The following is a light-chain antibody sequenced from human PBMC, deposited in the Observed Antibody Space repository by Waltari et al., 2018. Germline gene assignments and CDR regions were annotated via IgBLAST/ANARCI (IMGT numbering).Light chain of an antibody. V-gene: IGKV1-9*01. J-gene: IGKJ2*03. CDR3: QHLDSYPYS. CDR1: ASISIY. Sequence: IQLAQSPSFQCASVGARVTLTGRASASISIYLAWYQHKPGKAPKLLIYAASSLHSGVLSRFSGSGAGTDFTLTISSLQPEDVATYYCQHLDSYPYSFGRGTKLEIK. CDR2: AAS.